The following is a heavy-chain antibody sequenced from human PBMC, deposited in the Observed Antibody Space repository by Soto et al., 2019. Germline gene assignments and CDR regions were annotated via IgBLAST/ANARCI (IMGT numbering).Heavy chain of an antibody. V-gene: IGHV4-31*03. CDR3: ARDHRGTGDY. CDR2: IYYSGST. CDR1: GGSIRSGGYY. Sequence: LSETLSLTCTVSGGSIRSGGYYWSWIRQHTGKGLEWIGYIYYSGSTDYNPSLKSRVTITRDTSASTVYMELSSLRSEDTAVYYCARDHRGTGDYWGQGTLVTVSS. D-gene: IGHD3-10*01. J-gene: IGHJ4*02.